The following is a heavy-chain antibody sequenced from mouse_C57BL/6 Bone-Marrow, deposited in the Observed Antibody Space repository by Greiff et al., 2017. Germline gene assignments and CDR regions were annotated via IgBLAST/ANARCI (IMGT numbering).Heavy chain of an antibody. CDR1: GYSITSGYY. CDR3: VIYGYLSGMAY. Sequence: EVQLVESGPGLVKPSQSLSLTCSVTGYSITSGYYWNWIRQFPGNKLEWMGYISYDGSNNYNPSLKNPISITRDTSKNQFFLTLNSLTTEVTATXHDVIYGYLSGMAYRGQGTPVTVSA. J-gene: IGHJ3*01. CDR2: ISYDGSN. D-gene: IGHD2-2*01. V-gene: IGHV3-6*01.